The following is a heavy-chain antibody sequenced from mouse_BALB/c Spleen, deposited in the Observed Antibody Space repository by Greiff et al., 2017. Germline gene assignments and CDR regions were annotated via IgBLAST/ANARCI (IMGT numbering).Heavy chain of an antibody. J-gene: IGHJ4*01. Sequence: QVQLQQPGAELVKPGASVKLSCKASGYTFTSYWMHWVKQRPGQGLEWIGEINPSNGRTNYNEKFKSKATLTVDKSSSTAYMQLSSLTSEDSAVYYCASISSPYAMDYWGQGTSVTVSS. CDR1: GYTFTSYW. CDR2: INPSNGRT. V-gene: IGHV1S81*02. CDR3: ASISSPYAMDY.